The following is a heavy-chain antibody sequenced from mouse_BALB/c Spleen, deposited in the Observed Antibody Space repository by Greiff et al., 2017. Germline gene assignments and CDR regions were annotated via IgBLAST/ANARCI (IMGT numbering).Heavy chain of an antibody. Sequence: EVQGVESGGGLVQPGGSLKLSCAASGFTFSSYGMSWVRQTPDKRLELVATINSNGGSTYYPDSVKGRFTISRDNAKNTLYLQMSSLKSEDTAMYYCARNWDAFAYWGQGTLVTVSA. J-gene: IGHJ3*01. V-gene: IGHV5-6-3*01. CDR1: GFTFSSYG. CDR2: INSNGGST. D-gene: IGHD4-1*01. CDR3: ARNWDAFAY.